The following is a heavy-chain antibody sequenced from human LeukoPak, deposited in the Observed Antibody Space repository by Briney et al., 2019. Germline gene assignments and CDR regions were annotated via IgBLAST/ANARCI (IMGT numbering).Heavy chain of an antibody. CDR2: RYYRSKWYN. CDR3: ARGRLTGGPPCYMDV. CDR1: GDSVSSNSAT. J-gene: IGHJ6*03. Sequence: SQTLSLTCAISGDSVSSNSATWYWIRQSSSRGLEWLGRRYYRSKWYNDYAVSVKSRITINPDTSKNQFSLQLNSVTPEDTAVYYCARGRLTGGPPCYMDVWGKGTTVTVSS. V-gene: IGHV6-1*01. D-gene: IGHD7-27*01.